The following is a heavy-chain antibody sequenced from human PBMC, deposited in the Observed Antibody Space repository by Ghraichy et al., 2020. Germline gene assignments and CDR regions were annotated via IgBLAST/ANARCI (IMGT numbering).Heavy chain of an antibody. Sequence: SQTLSLTCTVSGGSFSSHYWSWVRRPPGRLLEWLGYISYNGNTNYNPSLKSRVTISVDTSNNQFSLNLSSVTAADTAIYFCARAVAAAGRIDSWGQGTLVTVSS. D-gene: IGHD6-13*01. J-gene: IGHJ4*02. CDR2: ISYNGNT. V-gene: IGHV4-59*11. CDR1: GGSFSSHY. CDR3: ARAVAAAGRIDS.